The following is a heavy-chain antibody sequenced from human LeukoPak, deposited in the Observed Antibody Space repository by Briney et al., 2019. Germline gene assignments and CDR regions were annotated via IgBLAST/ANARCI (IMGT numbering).Heavy chain of an antibody. V-gene: IGHV3-9*01. D-gene: IGHD1-26*01. CDR1: GFTFDDYV. J-gene: IGHJ4*02. Sequence: GRSLRLSCAASGFTFDDYVMHWVRQAPGKGLEWVSGISWNSGSIGYADSVKGRFTISRDNAKNSLYLQMNSLRAEDTALYYCAKDISREWEQQADYWGQGTLVTVSS. CDR2: ISWNSGSI. CDR3: AKDISREWEQQADY.